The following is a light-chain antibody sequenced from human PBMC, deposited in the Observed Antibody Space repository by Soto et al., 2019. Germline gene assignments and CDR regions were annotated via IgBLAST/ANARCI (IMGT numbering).Light chain of an antibody. Sequence: QSALTQPASVSGSPGQSITISCSGSSSDVGNGYDSVSWYQQHPGKAPKLIIYEVTNRPSGVSSRFSGSKSGNTASLTISGLQAADEADYYCSSKRTTASLVFGTGTKVTVL. V-gene: IGLV2-14*01. CDR1: SSDVGNGYDS. J-gene: IGLJ1*01. CDR3: SSKRTTASLV. CDR2: EVT.